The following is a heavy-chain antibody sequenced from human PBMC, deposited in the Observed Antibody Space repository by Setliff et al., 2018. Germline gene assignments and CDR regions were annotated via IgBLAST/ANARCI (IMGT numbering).Heavy chain of an antibody. CDR3: VREGVDSRSSTDYRYYMDV. CDR1: GYAFTTYA. D-gene: IGHD3-22*01. V-gene: IGHV7-4-1*02. Sequence: ASVKVSCKASGYAFTTYAITWMRQAPGQGLEYMGWINTNTGSPSYAQGFTGRFVFYLDTAVSTAYLQISSLKAEDTALYYCVREGVDSRSSTDYRYYMDVWGKGTTVTVSS. J-gene: IGHJ6*03. CDR2: INTNTGSP.